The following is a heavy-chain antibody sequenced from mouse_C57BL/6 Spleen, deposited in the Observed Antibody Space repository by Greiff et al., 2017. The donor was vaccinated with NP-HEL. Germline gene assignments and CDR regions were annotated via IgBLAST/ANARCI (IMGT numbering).Heavy chain of an antibody. Sequence: VQLKESGAELVRPGASVKLSCTASGFNIKDDYMHWVKQRPEQGLEWIGWIDPENGDTEYASKFQGKATITADTSSNTAYLQLSSLTSEDTAVYYCTFYYGYDGFAYWGQGTLVTVSA. D-gene: IGHD2-2*01. J-gene: IGHJ3*01. CDR1: GFNIKDDY. V-gene: IGHV14-4*01. CDR2: IDPENGDT. CDR3: TFYYGYDGFAY.